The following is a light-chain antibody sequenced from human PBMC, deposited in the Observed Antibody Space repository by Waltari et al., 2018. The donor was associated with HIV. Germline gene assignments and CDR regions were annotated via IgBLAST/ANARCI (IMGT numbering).Light chain of an antibody. Sequence: DLSQPASVSVSPGQTATVTCPGDKLGNRFFCWYRQKSGQSPELIIYQDSRRPPGISDRFSGSTSGNKATLTIRGTQSIDEGDYYCQAWDSNTFVFGSGTRVTVL. CDR1: KLGNRF. V-gene: IGLV3-1*01. CDR3: QAWDSNTFV. CDR2: QDS. J-gene: IGLJ1*01.